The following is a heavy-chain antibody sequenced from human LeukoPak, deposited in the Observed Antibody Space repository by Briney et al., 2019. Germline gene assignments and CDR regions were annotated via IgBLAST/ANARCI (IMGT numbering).Heavy chain of an antibody. CDR3: AKSVVRGVTYLNFDY. CDR1: GFTFSSYA. J-gene: IGHJ4*02. Sequence: GGSLRLSXAASGFTFSSYAMSWVRQAPGKGLEWVSAISGSGGSTYHADSVKGRFTISRDNSKNTLYLQMNSLRAEDTAVYYCAKSVVRGVTYLNFDYWGQGTLVTVSS. CDR2: ISGSGGST. D-gene: IGHD3-10*01. V-gene: IGHV3-23*01.